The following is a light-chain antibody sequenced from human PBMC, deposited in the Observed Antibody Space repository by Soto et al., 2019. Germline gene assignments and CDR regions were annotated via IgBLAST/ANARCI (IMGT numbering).Light chain of an antibody. CDR1: SSDVGGYNY. V-gene: IGLV2-14*01. CDR2: EVS. J-gene: IGLJ1*01. CDR3: NSYTSSTAYV. Sequence: SVLTQPASVSGSPGQSITISCTGTSSDVGGYNYVSWYQLHPGKAPKLIIYEVSNRPSGVSNRFSGSKSGNTASLTISGLQAEDEADYYCNSYTSSTAYVFGTGTKLTVL.